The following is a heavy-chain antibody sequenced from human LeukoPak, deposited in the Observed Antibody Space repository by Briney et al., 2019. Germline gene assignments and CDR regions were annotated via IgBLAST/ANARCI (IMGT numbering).Heavy chain of an antibody. CDR3: ARDQGGSSGYDFGYYYYGMDV. J-gene: IGHJ6*02. D-gene: IGHD5-12*01. V-gene: IGHV3-23*01. CDR1: GFTFSSYA. CDR2: ISGSGGST. Sequence: GGSLRLSCAASGFTFSSYAMSWVRQAPGKGLEWVSAISGSGGSTYYADSVKGRFTISRDNSKNTLYLQMNSLRAEDTAVYYCARDQGGSSGYDFGYYYYGMDVWGQGTTVTVSS.